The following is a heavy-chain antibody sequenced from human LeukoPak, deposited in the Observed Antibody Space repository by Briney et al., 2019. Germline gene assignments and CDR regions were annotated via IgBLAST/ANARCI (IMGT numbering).Heavy chain of an antibody. CDR2: IISSSNSV. J-gene: IGHJ6*04. CDR1: GFSFSTYN. CDR3: ARDCSGGSCYPIYYYYGMDV. D-gene: IGHD2-15*01. V-gene: IGHV3-21*01. Sequence: GGSLRLSCAASGFSFSTYNMNWVRQAPGKGLEWVSAIISSSNSVYYADSVKGRFTISRDNAKNSLYLQMNSLRAEDTAVYYCARDCSGGSCYPIYYYYGMDVWGKGTTVTVSS.